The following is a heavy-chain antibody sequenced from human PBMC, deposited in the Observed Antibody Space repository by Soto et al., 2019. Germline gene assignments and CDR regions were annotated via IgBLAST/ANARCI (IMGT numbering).Heavy chain of an antibody. J-gene: IGHJ5*02. CDR3: ATYVGYCSGGSCYNTWFDP. CDR2: VFYTGIT. D-gene: IGHD2-15*01. V-gene: IGHV4-59*11. CDR1: GGSISSHY. Sequence: SESLSLTCTVSGGSISSHYWSWIRQPPGKGLEWIGYVFYTGITNYNPSLKSRVTMSVDTSKNQISLKMTSVTAADTAVYYCATYVGYCSGGSCYNTWFDPWGQGTLVTVSS.